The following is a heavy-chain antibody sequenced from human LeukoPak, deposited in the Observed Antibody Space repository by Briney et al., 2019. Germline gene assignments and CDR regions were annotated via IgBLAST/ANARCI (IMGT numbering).Heavy chain of an antibody. Sequence: SETLSLTCAVHVGSFSGYYWSCIRQPPGKGLGWSGKINHRGSTNHNPSLKSRVTISVDTSKNQFSRKLSSVTAAVVHRRLAQHVWGKGTTVSVFS. CDR1: VGSFSGYY. J-gene: IGHJ6*03. V-gene: IGHV4-34*01. D-gene: IGHD2-2*01. CDR2: INHRGST. CDR3: QHV.